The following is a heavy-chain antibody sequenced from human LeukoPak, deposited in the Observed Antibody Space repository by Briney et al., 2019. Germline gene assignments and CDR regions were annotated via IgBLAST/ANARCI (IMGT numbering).Heavy chain of an antibody. D-gene: IGHD6-13*01. Sequence: GGALRLSRAASGFSLSSYWMHWVRQAPRAGLVWVSRINSDGSSTSYAASRKGRFTISRDNAKNTLYLQMNSLRAEDTAVYYCARAGSIVAARLDIWGQGTTVTVSS. J-gene: IGHJ3*02. V-gene: IGHV3-74*01. CDR2: INSDGSST. CDR1: GFSLSSYW. CDR3: ARAGSIVAARLDI.